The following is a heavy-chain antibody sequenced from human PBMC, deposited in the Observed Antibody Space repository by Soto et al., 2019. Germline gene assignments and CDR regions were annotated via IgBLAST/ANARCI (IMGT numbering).Heavy chain of an antibody. CDR1: GDTISTGGYT. V-gene: IGHV4-61*05. CDR3: ARRHPSGDLDY. D-gene: IGHD3-10*01. Sequence: TSETLSLTCDVSGDTISTGGYTWAWIRQPPGKGLEWIGYIYYSGNTNYNPSLKSRVTISVDTSKNQFSLKLSSVTAADTAVYYCARRHPSGDLDYWGQGTLVTVSS. CDR2: IYYSGNT. J-gene: IGHJ4*02.